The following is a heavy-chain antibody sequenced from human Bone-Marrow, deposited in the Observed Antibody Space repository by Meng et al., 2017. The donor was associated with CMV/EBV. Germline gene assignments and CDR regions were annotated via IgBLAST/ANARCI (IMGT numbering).Heavy chain of an antibody. CDR3: ARSWSVARTPRNWFDP. D-gene: IGHD6-19*01. J-gene: IGHJ5*02. Sequence: ASVKVSCKASGYTFTSYYMHWVRQAPGQGLEWMGIINPSGGSTSYAQKFQGRVTMTRDTSTSTVYMELSSLRSEDTAVYYCARSWSVARTPRNWFDPWGQGTLFTVSS. CDR2: INPSGGST. V-gene: IGHV1-46*01. CDR1: GYTFTSYY.